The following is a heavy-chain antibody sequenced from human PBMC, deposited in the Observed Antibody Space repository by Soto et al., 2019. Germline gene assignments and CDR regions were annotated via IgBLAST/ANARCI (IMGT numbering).Heavy chain of an antibody. CDR1: GYTFTGYY. Sequence: QVQLVQSGAEVKKPGASVKVSCKASGYTFTGYYMHWVRQAPGQGLEWMGWINPHSGGTNYAQKFQCLVTMTRDTSISTAYMELSRLRSDDTAVYYCARGGRTTRIRGLDDAFDIWGQGTMVPVSS. CDR2: INPHSGGT. V-gene: IGHV1-2*04. CDR3: ARGGRTTRIRGLDDAFDI. D-gene: IGHD1-1*01. J-gene: IGHJ3*02.